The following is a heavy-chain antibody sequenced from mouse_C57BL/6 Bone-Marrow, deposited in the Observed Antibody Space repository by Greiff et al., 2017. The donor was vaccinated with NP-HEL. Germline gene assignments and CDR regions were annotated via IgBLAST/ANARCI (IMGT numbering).Heavy chain of an antibody. V-gene: IGHV5-4*03. Sequence: EVMLVESGGGLMKPGGSLKLSCAASGFTFSSYAMSWVRQTPEKRLEWVATISDGGSYTYYPDNVKGRFTISRDNAKNNLYLQMSHLKSEDTAMYYCARGSTMVTTPFAYWGQGTLVTVSA. J-gene: IGHJ3*01. CDR1: GFTFSSYA. CDR2: ISDGGSYT. CDR3: ARGSTMVTTPFAY. D-gene: IGHD2-2*01.